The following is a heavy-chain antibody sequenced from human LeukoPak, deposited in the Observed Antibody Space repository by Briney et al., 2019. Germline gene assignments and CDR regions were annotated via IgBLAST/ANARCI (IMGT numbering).Heavy chain of an antibody. D-gene: IGHD5-18*01. V-gene: IGHV3-30-3*01. J-gene: IGHJ4*02. CDR3: ARGRGYSYGFIVY. CDR2: ISYDGSNK. CDR1: GFTFSRYA. Sequence: GGSLRPSLAAPGFTFSRYAMHWVRPAPGKGLEWVAVISYDGSNKYYADSVKGRFTISRDNSKNTLYLQMNSLRAEDTAVYYCARGRGYSYGFIVYWGQGTLVTVSS.